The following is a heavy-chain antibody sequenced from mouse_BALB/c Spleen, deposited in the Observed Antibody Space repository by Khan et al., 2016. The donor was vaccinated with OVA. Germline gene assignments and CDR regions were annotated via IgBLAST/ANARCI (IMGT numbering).Heavy chain of an antibody. D-gene: IGHD2-1*01. V-gene: IGHV1S137*01. CDR3: GRGNGNYRFAY. J-gene: IGHJ3*01. Sequence: QVQLQQPGAELVRPGVSVKIPCKGSGYTFTDFAMHWVKQSHAKSLERIGVISTYYGDANYNQKFKGKATMTVDKSSSTAYMELARLTSEDSAIYYCGRGNGNYRFAYWGQGTLVTVSA. CDR2: ISTYYGDA. CDR1: GYTFTDFA.